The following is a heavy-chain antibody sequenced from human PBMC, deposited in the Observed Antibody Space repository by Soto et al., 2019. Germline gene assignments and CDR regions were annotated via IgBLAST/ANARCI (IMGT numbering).Heavy chain of an antibody. CDR1: GGSISSGDYY. CDR3: ARGIVVAATHHWFDP. CDR2: IYYSGST. D-gene: IGHD2-15*01. J-gene: IGHJ5*02. V-gene: IGHV4-30-4*01. Sequence: VSGGSISSGDYYWSWIRQPPGKGLEWIGYIYYSGSTYYNPSLKSRVTISVDTSKNQFSLKLSSVTAADTAVYYCARGIVVAATHHWFDPWGQGTLVTVS.